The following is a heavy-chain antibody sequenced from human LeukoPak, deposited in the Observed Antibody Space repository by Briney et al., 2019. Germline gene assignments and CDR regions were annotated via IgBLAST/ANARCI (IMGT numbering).Heavy chain of an antibody. CDR3: ARDAPGNTALDY. Sequence: GGSLRLSCSASGFTFCIFWMHWVRPPPGKGLVWVSRINSDGSSTSYADSVKGRFTISRDNAKNTLYLQINSLRVEDTALYYCARDAPGNTALDYWGQGSLVTVSS. J-gene: IGHJ4*02. D-gene: IGHD5-18*01. CDR1: GFTFCIFW. CDR2: INSDGSST. V-gene: IGHV3-74*01.